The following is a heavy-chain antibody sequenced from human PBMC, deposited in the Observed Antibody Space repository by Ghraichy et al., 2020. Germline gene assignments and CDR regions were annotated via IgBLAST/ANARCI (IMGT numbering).Heavy chain of an antibody. CDR1: GFTFSSYG. D-gene: IGHD2-15*01. V-gene: IGHV3-30*02. CDR2: IRYDGSNK. J-gene: IGHJ6*02. CDR3: AKVRVVVVTARSMDV. Sequence: GGSLRLSCAASGFTFSSYGMHWVRQAPGKGLEWVAFIRYDGSNKFYEDSVKGRFTISRDNSKNTLYLEMNSLRVEDTAVYYCAKVRVVVVTARSMDVWGQGTTVTVSS.